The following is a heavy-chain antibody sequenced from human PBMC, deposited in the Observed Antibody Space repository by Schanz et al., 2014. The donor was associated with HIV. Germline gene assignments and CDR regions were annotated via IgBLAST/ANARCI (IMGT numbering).Heavy chain of an antibody. V-gene: IGHV3-74*01. CDR3: AKAITGNYYYYYGMDV. Sequence: DVQLVESGGGLEQPGGSLRLSCAASGFTFSNYWMHWVRQAPGKGLVWVSRMDLDGSTTNYADSVKGRFTISRDNSKNTVHLQMNSLTLEDAAVYYCAKAITGNYYYYYGMDVWGRGTTVTVSS. CDR2: MDLDGSTT. CDR1: GFTFSNYW. D-gene: IGHD3-10*01. J-gene: IGHJ6*02.